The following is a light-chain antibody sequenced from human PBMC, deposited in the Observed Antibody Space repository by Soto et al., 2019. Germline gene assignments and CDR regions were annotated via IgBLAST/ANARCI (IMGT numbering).Light chain of an antibody. CDR3: QQSYSTLSIT. Sequence: IQLTQSPSSLSVSVGDRVTITCRASQGISSHLAWYQQKPGKAPKLLIYDASSLESGVPSRFSGSGSGTEFTLTISSLQPEDFATYYCQQSYSTLSITFGQGTRLEI. V-gene: IGKV1-39*01. CDR1: QGISSH. CDR2: DAS. J-gene: IGKJ5*01.